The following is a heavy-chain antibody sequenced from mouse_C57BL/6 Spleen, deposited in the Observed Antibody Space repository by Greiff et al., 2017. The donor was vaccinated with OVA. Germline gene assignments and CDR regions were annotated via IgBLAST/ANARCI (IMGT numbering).Heavy chain of an antibody. J-gene: IGHJ2*01. V-gene: IGHV14-2*01. CDR1: GFNITDYY. CDR3: ARWLSLLDY. CDR2: IDPEDGET. Sequence: VQLQQSGAELVKPGASVKLSCTASGFNITDYYMHWVKQRPEQGLEWIGRIDPEDGETKYPPKFQGKATIPADPSSHTAYLQRSRLTSEDTAVYYCARWLSLLDYWGQGTTLTVSS. D-gene: IGHD1-2*01.